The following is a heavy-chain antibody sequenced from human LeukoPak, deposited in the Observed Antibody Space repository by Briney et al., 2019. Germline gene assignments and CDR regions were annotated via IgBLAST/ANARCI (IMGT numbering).Heavy chain of an antibody. D-gene: IGHD4-17*01. CDR3: ARDPSYDYGDYVGFDY. CDR2: ISYDGSNK. J-gene: IGHJ4*02. Sequence: PGRSLRLSCAASGFTFSSYAMHWVRQAPGKGLEWVAVISYDGSNKYYADSVKGRFTISRDNSKNTLYLQMNSLRAEDTAVYYCARDPSYDYGDYVGFDYWGQGTLVTVSS. CDR1: GFTFSSYA. V-gene: IGHV3-30-3*01.